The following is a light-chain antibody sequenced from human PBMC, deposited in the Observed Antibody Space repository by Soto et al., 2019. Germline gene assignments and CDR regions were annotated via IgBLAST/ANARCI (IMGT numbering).Light chain of an antibody. Sequence: DIQMTQSPSTLSASVGDRVTITCRASQSISNWLAWYQQQPGKVPKLLIYDASILESGAPSRFSGSGSGIEFTLTISSLQPDDFATYYCQQYNTDPGTFGQGTKVDIK. J-gene: IGKJ1*01. CDR3: QQYNTDPGT. CDR1: QSISNW. CDR2: DAS. V-gene: IGKV1-5*01.